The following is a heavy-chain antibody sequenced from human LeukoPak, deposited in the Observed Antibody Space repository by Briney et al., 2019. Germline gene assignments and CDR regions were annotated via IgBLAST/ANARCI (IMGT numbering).Heavy chain of an antibody. CDR1: EFTFSSYS. Sequence: GGSLRLSCAASEFTFSSYSMNWVRQAPGKGLEWVSYITNSGNSKSYADSVKGRFTISRDNSKNTLYLQMNSLRAEDTAVYYCAKGRYDSSGFNWAAWGQGTLVTVSS. J-gene: IGHJ4*02. D-gene: IGHD3-22*01. CDR2: ITNSGNSK. V-gene: IGHV3-48*01. CDR3: AKGRYDSSGFNWAA.